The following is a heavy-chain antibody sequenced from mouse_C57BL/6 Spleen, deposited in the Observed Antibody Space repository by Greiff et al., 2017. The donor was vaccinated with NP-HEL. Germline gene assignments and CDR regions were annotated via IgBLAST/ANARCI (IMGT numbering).Heavy chain of an antibody. D-gene: IGHD1-1*01. J-gene: IGHJ1*03. Sequence: VQLQQSGAELVRPGTSVKLSCKASGYTFTSYWMHWVKQRPGQGLEWIGVIDPSDSYTNYNQKFKGKATLTVDTSSSTAYMQLSSLTSEDSAVYYCARSGYGSSYGYFDVWGTGTTVTVSS. CDR3: ARSGYGSSYGYFDV. CDR1: GYTFTSYW. CDR2: IDPSDSYT. V-gene: IGHV1-59*01.